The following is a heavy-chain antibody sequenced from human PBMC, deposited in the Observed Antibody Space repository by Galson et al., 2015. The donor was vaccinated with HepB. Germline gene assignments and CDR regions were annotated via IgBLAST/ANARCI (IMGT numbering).Heavy chain of an antibody. D-gene: IGHD3-9*01. V-gene: IGHV4-34*01. CDR2: INHSGST. J-gene: IGHJ5*02. CDR1: GGSFSGYY. Sequence: SETLSLTCAVYGGSFSGYYWSWIRQPPGKGLEWIGEINHSGSTNYNPSLKSRVTISVDTSKNQFSLKLSSVTAADTAVYYCASEFTYYDILTGWNNWFDPWGQGTLVTVSS. CDR3: ASEFTYYDILTGWNNWFDP.